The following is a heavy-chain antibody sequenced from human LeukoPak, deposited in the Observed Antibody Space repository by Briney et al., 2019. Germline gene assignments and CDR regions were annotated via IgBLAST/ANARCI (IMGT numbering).Heavy chain of an antibody. J-gene: IGHJ4*02. CDR2: IYPGDSDT. CDR1: GYSFTTYW. CDR3: ARRQGCSSASCPPDY. Sequence: PGESLKISCRGSGYSFTTYWIGWVRQMPGKGLEWMGIIYPGDSDTRYTSSFRGQVTLSVDKSINTAYLQWSSLKASDTAMYYCARRQGCSSASCPPDYWGQGTLVTVSP. D-gene: IGHD2-2*01. V-gene: IGHV5-51*01.